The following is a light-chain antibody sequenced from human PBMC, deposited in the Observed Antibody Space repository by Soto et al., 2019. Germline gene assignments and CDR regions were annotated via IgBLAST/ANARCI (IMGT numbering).Light chain of an antibody. CDR2: GAS. V-gene: IGKV3-15*01. CDR1: QSVSSN. CDR3: QHYNNWPPWT. J-gene: IGKJ1*01. Sequence: EIVMTQSTATLSVSPGERATLSCRDSQSVSSNLAWYQKKPGQASRLLIYGASTRATGIPARFSGSGSGTEFPLTISSLQSKDFPVYYSQHYNNWPPWTFGQGTKVEIK.